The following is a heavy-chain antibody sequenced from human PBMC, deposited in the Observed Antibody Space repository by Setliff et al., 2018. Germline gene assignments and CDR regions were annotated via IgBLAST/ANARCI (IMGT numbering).Heavy chain of an antibody. D-gene: IGHD6-6*01. CDR1: GYDVTSYW. J-gene: IGHJ6*03. CDR3: ARVYSSSSRMGYYYYYYMDV. V-gene: IGHV5-10-1*01. Sequence: GESLKISCQASGYDVTSYWISWVRQMPGKGLEWMARIDPSDSYIDYGPSFQGRVTISMDTSKNQFSLKLSSVTAADTAVYYCARVYSSSSRMGYYYYYYMDVWGKGTTVTVSS. CDR2: IDPSDSYI.